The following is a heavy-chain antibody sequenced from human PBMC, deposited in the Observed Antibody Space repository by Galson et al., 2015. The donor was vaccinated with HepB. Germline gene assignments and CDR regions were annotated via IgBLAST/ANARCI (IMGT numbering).Heavy chain of an antibody. CDR3: ARMIPFRTTAQGGNGMDV. CDR1: GFSLSTSGMC. V-gene: IGHV2-70*11. J-gene: IGHJ6*02. CDR2: IDWDDDK. D-gene: IGHD4-11*01. Sequence: PALVKPTQTLTLTCTFSGFSLSTSGMCVSWIRQPPGKALEWLARIDWDDDKYYSTSLKTRLTISKDTSKNQVVLTMTNMDPVDTATYYCARMIPFRTTAQGGNGMDVWGQGTTVTVSS.